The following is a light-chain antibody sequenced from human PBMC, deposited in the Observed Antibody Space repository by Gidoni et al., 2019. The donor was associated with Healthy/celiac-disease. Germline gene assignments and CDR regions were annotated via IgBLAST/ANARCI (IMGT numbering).Light chain of an antibody. CDR3: AAWDDSLSGWV. V-gene: IGLV1-47*01. CDR1: SSNIGSNY. J-gene: IGLJ3*02. CDR2: RNN. Sequence: QSVLTPPPSASGTPGQRVTISCSGSSSNIGSNYVYWYQQLAGTAPKLLIYRNNQRPSGVPDRFSGSKSGTSASLAISGLRSEDEADYYCAAWDDSLSGWVFGGGTKLTVL.